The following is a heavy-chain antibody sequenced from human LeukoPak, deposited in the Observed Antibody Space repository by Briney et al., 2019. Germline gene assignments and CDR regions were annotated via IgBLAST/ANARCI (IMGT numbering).Heavy chain of an antibody. Sequence: GGSLRLSCAASGFTVSSNYMSWVRQAPGKGLEWVSVIYSGGSTYYADSVKGRFTISRDNSKNTLYLQMNSLRAEDTAVYYCAKEIDDSSGLIDYWGQGTLVTVSS. D-gene: IGHD3-22*01. J-gene: IGHJ4*02. CDR2: IYSGGST. CDR3: AKEIDDSSGLIDY. V-gene: IGHV3-53*01. CDR1: GFTVSSNY.